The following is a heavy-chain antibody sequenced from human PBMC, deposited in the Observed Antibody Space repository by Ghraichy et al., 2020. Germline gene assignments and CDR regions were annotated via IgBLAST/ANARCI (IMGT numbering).Heavy chain of an antibody. V-gene: IGHV3-7*03. J-gene: IGHJ4*02. CDR3: ARDVLVGGDY. CDR2: IKKAGTEI. D-gene: IGHD2-21*01. CDR1: GFTFSRYW. Sequence: GGSLRLSCAASGFTFSRYWMSWVRQAPGKGLELLSTIKKAGTEIYYVDSVKGRFTISRDNAKNSLYLQMNSLRVEDTAVYYCARDVLVGGDYWGRGTLVTVSS.